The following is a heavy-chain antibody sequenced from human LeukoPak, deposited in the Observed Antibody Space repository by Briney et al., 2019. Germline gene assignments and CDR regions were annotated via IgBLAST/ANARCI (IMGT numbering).Heavy chain of an antibody. V-gene: IGHV3-21*01. CDR3: ARDSYYDILTGYLRYFDY. D-gene: IGHD3-9*01. J-gene: IGHJ4*02. Sequence: GGSLRLSCAASGFTFTNYAMSWVRQAPGKGLEWVSSISSSSSYIYYADSVKGRFTISRDNAKNSLYLQMNSLRAEDTAVYYCARDSYYDILTGYLRYFDYWGQGTLVTVSS. CDR1: GFTFTNYA. CDR2: ISSSSSYI.